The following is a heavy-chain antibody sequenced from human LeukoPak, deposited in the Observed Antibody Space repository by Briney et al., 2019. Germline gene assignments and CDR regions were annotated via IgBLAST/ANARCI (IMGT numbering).Heavy chain of an antibody. CDR1: GGSISSYY. Sequence: KPSETLSLTCTVSGGSISSYYWSWIRQPAGKGLEWIGRIYTSGSTNYNPSLKSRVTISVDTSKNQFSLKLSSVTAADTAVYYCARTGIVGAVDAFDIWGQGTMVTVSS. D-gene: IGHD1-26*01. CDR2: IYTSGST. V-gene: IGHV4-4*07. J-gene: IGHJ3*02. CDR3: ARTGIVGAVDAFDI.